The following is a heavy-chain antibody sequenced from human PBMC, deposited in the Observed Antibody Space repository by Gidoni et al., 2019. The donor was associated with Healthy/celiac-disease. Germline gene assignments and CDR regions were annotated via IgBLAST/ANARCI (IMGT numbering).Heavy chain of an antibody. D-gene: IGHD3-16*02. CDR1: GFTFSSYA. CDR2: ISGSGGST. J-gene: IGHJ4*02. V-gene: IGHV3-23*01. Sequence: EVQLLESGGGLVQPGGSLRLSCAASGFTFSSYAMSWVRQAPGKGMEWLSAISGSGGSTYYADSVKGRFTISRDNSKNTLYLQMNSLRAEDTAVYYFSKVYYDYVWGSYRYWDYWGQGTLVTVSS. CDR3: SKVYYDYVWGSYRYWDY.